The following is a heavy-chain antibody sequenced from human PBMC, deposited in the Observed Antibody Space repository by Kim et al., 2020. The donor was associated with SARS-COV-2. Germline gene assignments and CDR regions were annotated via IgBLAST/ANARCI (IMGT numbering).Heavy chain of an antibody. V-gene: IGHV1-69*13. CDR1: GGSFITSG. J-gene: IGHJ6*02. CDR2: IIPIFGPA. CDR3: ARDGGVVVNAIEYVDNYYGMDV. Sequence: SVKVSCRASGGSFITSGISWARQAPGQGLEWMGRIIPIFGPANYAQKFQGRVTITADESTSTAYMEMSSLRSDDTAVYYCARDGGVVVNAIEYVDNYYGMDVWGQGTTVTVSS. D-gene: IGHD2-21*01.